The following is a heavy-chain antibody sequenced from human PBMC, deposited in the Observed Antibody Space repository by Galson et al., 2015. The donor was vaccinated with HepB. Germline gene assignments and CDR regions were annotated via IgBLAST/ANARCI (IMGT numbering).Heavy chain of an antibody. CDR3: AKESEKPQYGAYFDL. Sequence: SLRLPCAASGFTFNCCGMQWVRQAPGKGLEWVAVVSSDGGTQFYADSVKGRFTISRDNSKNTLYLQMNSLRVEDTAVYYCAKESEKPQYGAYFDLWGQGILVTVSS. D-gene: IGHD4/OR15-4a*01. CDR1: GFTFNCCG. J-gene: IGHJ4*02. V-gene: IGHV3-30*18. CDR2: VSSDGGTQ.